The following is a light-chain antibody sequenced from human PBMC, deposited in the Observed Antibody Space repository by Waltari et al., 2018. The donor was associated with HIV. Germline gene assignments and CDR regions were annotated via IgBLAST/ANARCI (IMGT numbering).Light chain of an antibody. CDR3: SSYGGTDTYV. V-gene: IGLV2-8*01. CDR2: EVN. Sequence: ALTQPTSASGSVGQSVSISCTGTRSDVGAYDYVSWYQQHPGKAPKVIIYEVNKRPSGVPHRFSGSKSGNTASLTVAGLQADDEADYFCSSYGGTDTYVFGSGTKVSVL. CDR1: RSDVGAYDY. J-gene: IGLJ1*01.